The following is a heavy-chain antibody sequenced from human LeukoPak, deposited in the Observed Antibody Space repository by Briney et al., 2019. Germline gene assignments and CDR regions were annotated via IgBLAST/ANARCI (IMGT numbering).Heavy chain of an antibody. Sequence: SETLSLTCTVSGGSIGSSSYYWGWIRQPPGKGLEWIGSIYYSGSTYYNPSLKSRVTISVDTSKNQFSLKLSSVTAADTAVYYCARRGGNGYYYGSGSYYFDYWGQGTLVTVSS. V-gene: IGHV4-39*01. J-gene: IGHJ4*02. D-gene: IGHD3-10*01. CDR3: ARRGGNGYYYGSGSYYFDY. CDR1: GGSIGSSSYY. CDR2: IYYSGST.